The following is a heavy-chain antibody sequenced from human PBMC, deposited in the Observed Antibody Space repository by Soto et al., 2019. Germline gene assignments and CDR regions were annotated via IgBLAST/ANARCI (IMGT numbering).Heavy chain of an antibody. CDR2: ISGSGGST. Sequence: GSLRLSCAASGFTFSSYAMSWVRQAPGKGLEWVSAISGSGGSTYYADSVKGRFTISRDNSKNTLYLQMNSLRAEDTAVYYCAKGFYDYYGSGSYYDYWGQGTLVTVSS. CDR3: AKGFYDYYGSGSYYDY. D-gene: IGHD3-10*01. V-gene: IGHV3-23*01. CDR1: GFTFSSYA. J-gene: IGHJ4*02.